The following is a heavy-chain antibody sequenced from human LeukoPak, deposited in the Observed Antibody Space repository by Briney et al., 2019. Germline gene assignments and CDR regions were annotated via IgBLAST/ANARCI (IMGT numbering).Heavy chain of an antibody. J-gene: IGHJ6*03. CDR3: ARLAHARYYYDSSGYYGSHPKYYYYYMDV. Sequence: SVKVSCRASGGTFSSYAISWVRQAPGQGLEWMGGIIPIFGTANYAQKFQGRVTITTDESTSTAYMELSSLRSEDTAVYYCARLAHARYYYDSSGYYGSHPKYYYYYMDVWGKGTTVTVSS. CDR2: IIPIFGTA. D-gene: IGHD3-22*01. V-gene: IGHV1-69*05. CDR1: GGTFSSYA.